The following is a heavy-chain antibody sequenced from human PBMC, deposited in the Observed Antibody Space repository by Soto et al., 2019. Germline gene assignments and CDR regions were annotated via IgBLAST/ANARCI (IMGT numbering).Heavy chain of an antibody. J-gene: IGHJ4*02. CDR3: ARAQWVEYCSSTSCYRAYYFDY. CDR1: GFTFSSYD. D-gene: IGHD2-2*02. V-gene: IGHV3-13*05. CDR2: IGTAGDP. Sequence: GGSLRLSCAASGFTFSSYDMHWVRQATGKGLEWVSAIGTAGDPYYPGSVKGRFTISRENAKNSLYLQMNSLRAGDTAVYHCARAQWVEYCSSTSCYRAYYFDYWGQGTLVTVSS.